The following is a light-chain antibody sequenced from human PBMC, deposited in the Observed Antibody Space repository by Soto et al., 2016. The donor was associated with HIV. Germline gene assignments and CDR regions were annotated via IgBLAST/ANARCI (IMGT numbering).Light chain of an antibody. J-gene: IGKJ1*01. CDR1: QGTTNS. CDR3: QQYYSTPWT. Sequence: DIQMTQSPSSLSASVGDRVTITCRASQGTTNSLAWYQQTPGKAPKLLLFGASRLESGVPSRFSGRRSGTDYTLTISSLQPEDFASYYCQQYYSTPWTFGQGTKVET. V-gene: IGKV1-NL1*01. CDR2: GAS.